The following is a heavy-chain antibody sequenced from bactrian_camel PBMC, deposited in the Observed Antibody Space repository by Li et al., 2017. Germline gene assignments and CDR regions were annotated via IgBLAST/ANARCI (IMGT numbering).Heavy chain of an antibody. D-gene: IGHD2*01. Sequence: LVESGGGLVQPGGSLRLSCAASGFTFSSYDMNWVRQAPGKGLEFVSSISAGGSVTNYADSVKGRFAISQDNAKNTLYLQMDSLKTEDTAVYYCSASCWYTPSDYWGQGTQVTVS. CDR3: SASCWYTPSDY. CDR1: GFTFSSYD. V-gene: IGHV3-2*01. CDR2: ISAGGSVT. J-gene: IGHJ4*01.